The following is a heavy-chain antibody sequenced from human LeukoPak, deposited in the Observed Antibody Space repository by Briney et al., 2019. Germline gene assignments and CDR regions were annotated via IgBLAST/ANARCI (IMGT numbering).Heavy chain of an antibody. CDR3: ARDIVVVPAAIYYYYGMDV. CDR1: GYTFTGYG. D-gene: IGHD2-2*02. J-gene: IGHJ6*02. Sequence: ASVKVSCKASGYTFTGYGISWVRQAPGQGLEWMGWISAYNGNTNYAQKLQGRVTMTTDTSTSTAYMELRSLRSDDTAVYYCARDIVVVPAAIYYYYGMDVWGQGTTVTVSS. CDR2: ISAYNGNT. V-gene: IGHV1-18*01.